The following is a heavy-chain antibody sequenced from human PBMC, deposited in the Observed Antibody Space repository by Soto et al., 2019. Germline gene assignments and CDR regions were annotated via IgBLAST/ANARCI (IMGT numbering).Heavy chain of an antibody. CDR1: GYTFTSYG. CDR2: ISPNSGGT. Sequence: GASVKVSCKASGYTFTSYGISWVRQAPGQGLEWMGWISPNSGGTNYAQKFQGWVTMTRDTSISTAYMELSRLRSDDTAVYYCARGGIVVVPAAHRGYAFDIWGQGTMVTVSS. V-gene: IGHV1-2*04. CDR3: ARGGIVVVPAAHRGYAFDI. D-gene: IGHD2-2*01. J-gene: IGHJ3*02.